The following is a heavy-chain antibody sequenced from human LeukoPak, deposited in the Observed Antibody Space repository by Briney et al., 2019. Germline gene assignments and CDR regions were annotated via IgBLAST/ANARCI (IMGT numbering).Heavy chain of an antibody. V-gene: IGHV4-38-2*02. Sequence: PSETLSLTCTVSGYSISSGYYWGWIRQPPGKGLEWIGSIYHSGSTYYNPSLKSRVTISVDTSKNQFSLKLSSVTAADMAIYYCARDGIRSRTGWFDPWGQGTLVTVSS. D-gene: IGHD1-26*01. CDR3: ARDGIRSRTGWFDP. J-gene: IGHJ5*02. CDR2: IYHSGST. CDR1: GYSISSGYY.